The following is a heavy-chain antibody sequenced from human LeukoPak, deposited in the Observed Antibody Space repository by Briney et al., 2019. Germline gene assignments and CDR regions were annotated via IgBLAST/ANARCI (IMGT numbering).Heavy chain of an antibody. J-gene: IGHJ6*02. CDR2: ISSSGSTI. CDR3: AREANYDILTGYFRGGYYYGMDV. V-gene: IGHV3-48*03. CDR1: GFTFSSYE. D-gene: IGHD3-9*01. Sequence: GGSLRLSCAASGFTFSSYEMNWVRQAPGKGLEWVSYISSSGSTIYYADPVKGRFTISRDNAKNSLYLQMNSLRAEDTAVYYCAREANYDILTGYFRGGYYYGMDVWGQGTTVTVSS.